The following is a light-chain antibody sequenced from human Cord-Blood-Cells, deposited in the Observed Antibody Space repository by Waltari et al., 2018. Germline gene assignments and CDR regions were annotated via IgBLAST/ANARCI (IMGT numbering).Light chain of an antibody. CDR2: DVS. V-gene: IGLV2-23*02. CDR3: CSYAGSSTWV. J-gene: IGLJ3*02. CDR1: SSDVGSHNL. Sequence: QSALTQPASVSGSPGQSITISCTGNSSDVGSHNLVSWYQQHPGKAPKLMIYDVSKRPSGVSNRFSGSKSGNTASLTISGLQAEDEADYYCCSYAGSSTWVFGGGTKLTVL.